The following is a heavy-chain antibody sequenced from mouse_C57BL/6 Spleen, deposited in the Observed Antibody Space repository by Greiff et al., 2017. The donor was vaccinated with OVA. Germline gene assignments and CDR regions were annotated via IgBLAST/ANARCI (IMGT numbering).Heavy chain of an antibody. Sequence: VQGVESGAELARPGASVKMSCKASGYTFTSYTMHWVKQRPGQGLEWIGYINPSSGYTKYNQKFKDKATLTADKSSSTAYMQLSSLTSEDSAVYYCARNDWYFDVWGTGTTVTVSS. J-gene: IGHJ1*03. CDR3: ARNDWYFDV. CDR2: INPSSGYT. V-gene: IGHV1-4*01. CDR1: GYTFTSYT.